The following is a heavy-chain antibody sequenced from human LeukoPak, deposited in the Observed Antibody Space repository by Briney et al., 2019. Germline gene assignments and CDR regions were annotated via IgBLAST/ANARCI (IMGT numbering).Heavy chain of an antibody. Sequence: SETLSLTCTVSGGTISHYYWSWIRQPPGKGLEWIGYIYYSGSTNYNPSLKSRVTVSVDTSKNQFSLKLSSVTAADTAVYYCARLAGRGYNWFDPWGQGTLVTVSS. CDR3: ARLAGRGYNWFDP. V-gene: IGHV4-59*01. CDR2: IYYSGST. J-gene: IGHJ5*02. D-gene: IGHD6-19*01. CDR1: GGTISHYY.